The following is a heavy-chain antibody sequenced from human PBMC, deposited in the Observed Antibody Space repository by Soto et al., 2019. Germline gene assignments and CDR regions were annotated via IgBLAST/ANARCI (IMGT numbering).Heavy chain of an antibody. J-gene: IGHJ4*02. CDR1: GYNFDTYW. CDR3: ARLLGYSFGHQEFFDY. D-gene: IGHD5-18*01. CDR2: IYPGDFDT. Sequence: WESLQISCPASGYNFDTYWIGWVRQMPGKGLEWMGIIYPGDFDTRYSQSFQGHFAMSVDKSINTAYLQWNSLETSDTAMFYCARLLGYSFGHQEFFDYWGQGTPVTVSS. V-gene: IGHV5-51*01.